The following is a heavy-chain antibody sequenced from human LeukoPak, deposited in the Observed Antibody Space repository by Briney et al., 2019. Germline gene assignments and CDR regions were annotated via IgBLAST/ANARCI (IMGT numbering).Heavy chain of an antibody. CDR1: GGSIDSYY. J-gene: IGHJ4*02. Sequence: SETLSLTRTVSGGSIDSYYWSWTRQPPGKGPEGIGYIYYTGSTEYHPSLKSRVTISLDTSKNQFSLKLTSVTAADTAVYYCARVYQSAEYYFDYWGQGNLVSVSS. D-gene: IGHD2-2*01. CDR2: IYYTGST. CDR3: ARVYQSAEYYFDY. V-gene: IGHV4-59*01.